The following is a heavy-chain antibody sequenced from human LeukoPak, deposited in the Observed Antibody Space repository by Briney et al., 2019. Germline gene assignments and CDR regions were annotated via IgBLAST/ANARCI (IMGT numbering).Heavy chain of an antibody. V-gene: IGHV3-21*01. Sequence: GGSLRLSCAASGFTFSSYSMNWVRQAPGKGLEWVSSISSSSSYIYYADSVKGRFTISRDNAKNSLYLQMNSLRAEDTAVYYCARVEYDDFWSGYHDAFDIWGQGTMVTVSS. CDR3: ARVEYDDFWSGYHDAFDI. CDR2: ISSSSSYI. CDR1: GFTFSSYS. J-gene: IGHJ3*02. D-gene: IGHD3-3*01.